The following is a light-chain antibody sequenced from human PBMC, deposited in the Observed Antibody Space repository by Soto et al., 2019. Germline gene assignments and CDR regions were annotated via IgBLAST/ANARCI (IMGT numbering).Light chain of an antibody. J-gene: IGKJ5*01. V-gene: IGKV3-20*01. CDR2: GAS. Sequence: IVLPHSIGTMSLAPVSISHIYFRYIHLVINNYLAGSQQKPGQAPRPLIYGASSRATGIPDRFSGSGSGTDFTLTISRLEPEDFAVYYCQKYDNSPITCGKGQRRAIK. CDR1: HLVINNY. CDR3: QKYDNSPIT.